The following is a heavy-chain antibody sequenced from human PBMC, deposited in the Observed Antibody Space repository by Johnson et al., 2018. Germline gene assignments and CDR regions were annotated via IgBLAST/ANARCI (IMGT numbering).Heavy chain of an antibody. CDR3: ARSGRRAVSGTSFDI. D-gene: IGHD6-19*01. CDR1: VGSISNYY. CDR2: IYHTGNT. J-gene: IGHJ3*02. V-gene: IGHV4-59*01. Sequence: QVQLQESGPGLVKPSETLSLTCTVSVGSISNYYWSWIRQPPGKGLEWIGFIYHTGNTNYNPSLRSRVTISVDTSKTQFSLKLRSVSAADTAVSYCARSGRRAVSGTSFDIWGQGTMVTVSS.